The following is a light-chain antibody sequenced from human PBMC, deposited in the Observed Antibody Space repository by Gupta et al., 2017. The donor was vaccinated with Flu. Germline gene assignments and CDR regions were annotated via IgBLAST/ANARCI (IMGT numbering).Light chain of an antibody. V-gene: IGLV1-47*01. CDR1: SSNIGGNF. CDR2: RND. Sequence: QSVLTQPPSASGTPGQRVTISFSGSSSNIGGNFVYWFQQVPGTAPKLLIYRNDRRPSGVSDRFSGSKSGTSASLAISGLRSEDEADYYCAVWDDSLSAWVFGGGTKLTVL. CDR3: AVWDDSLSAWV. J-gene: IGLJ3*02.